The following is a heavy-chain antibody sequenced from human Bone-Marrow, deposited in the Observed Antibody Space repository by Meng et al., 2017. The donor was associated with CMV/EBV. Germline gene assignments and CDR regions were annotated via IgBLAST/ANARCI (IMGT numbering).Heavy chain of an antibody. V-gene: IGHV4-59*01. CDR2: IYYSGSA. CDR1: GGTISSYY. CDR3: ARDRASYDWFDP. D-gene: IGHD3-10*01. Sequence: SETLSLTCTVSGGTISSYYWNWIRQPPGKGLEWIAYIYYSGSANYNPSLKSRVTISVDTSKNQFSLNLRSVTAADTAMYYCARDRASYDWFDPWGQGTRVTVSS. J-gene: IGHJ5*02.